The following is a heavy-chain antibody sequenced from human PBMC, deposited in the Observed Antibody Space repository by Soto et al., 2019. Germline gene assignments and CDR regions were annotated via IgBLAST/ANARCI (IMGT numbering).Heavy chain of an antibody. CDR2: MNPNSGNT. D-gene: IGHD2-15*01. Sequence: ASVKVSCKASGYTFTSYDINWVRQATGQGLEWMGWMNPNSGNTGYAQKFQGRVTMTRNTSISTAYMELSSLRSEDTAVYYGEILSPSGAFDIWGQGTMVTVSS. J-gene: IGHJ3*02. CDR3: EILSPSGAFDI. V-gene: IGHV1-8*01. CDR1: GYTFTSYD.